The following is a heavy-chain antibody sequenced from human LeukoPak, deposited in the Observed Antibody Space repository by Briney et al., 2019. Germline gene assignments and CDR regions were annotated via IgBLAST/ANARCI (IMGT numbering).Heavy chain of an antibody. CDR3: AREAYGGNSDLDS. CDR1: GFTFSHYW. D-gene: IGHD4-23*01. Sequence: GGSLRLSCGVSGFTFSHYWMSWVRQAPGKGLEWLANIKQDGSEKYYVDSVKGRFTISRDDAKNSLYLQMKSLRAEDTAVYYCAREAYGGNSDLDSWGQGTLVTVSS. CDR2: IKQDGSEK. J-gene: IGHJ4*02. V-gene: IGHV3-7*03.